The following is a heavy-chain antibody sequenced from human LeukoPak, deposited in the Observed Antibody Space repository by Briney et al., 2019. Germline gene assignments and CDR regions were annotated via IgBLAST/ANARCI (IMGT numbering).Heavy chain of an antibody. CDR3: ARRDVAGPYDY. D-gene: IGHD2-15*01. CDR2: INPNSGVT. J-gene: IGHJ4*02. CDR1: GYTFTGYY. Sequence: ASVKVSCKASGYTFTGYYMHWERQAPGQGREWMGWINPNSGVTNYAQKFQGRVTMTMDTSISTAYMELSRLRSDDTAVYYCARRDVAGPYDYWGQRTLVTVSS. V-gene: IGHV1-2*02.